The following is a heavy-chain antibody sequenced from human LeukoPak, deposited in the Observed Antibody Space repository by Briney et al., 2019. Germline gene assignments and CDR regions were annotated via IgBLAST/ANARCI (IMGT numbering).Heavy chain of an antibody. D-gene: IGHD2-8*01. CDR3: ARDGPNGP. J-gene: IGHJ4*02. V-gene: IGHV4-59*13. Sequence: PSETLSLTCTVSGGSISTYFWSWIRKSPGTGLEWIGYIHFSGHTDYNPSLQSRVTMSIDTSKKQFSLRLSSVTAADTAVYYCARDGPNGPGGQGTLVTVSS. CDR2: IHFSGHT. CDR1: GGSISTYF.